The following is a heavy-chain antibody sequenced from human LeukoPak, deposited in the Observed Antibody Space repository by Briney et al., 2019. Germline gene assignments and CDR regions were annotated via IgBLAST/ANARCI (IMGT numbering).Heavy chain of an antibody. J-gene: IGHJ4*02. D-gene: IGHD1-26*01. Sequence: GGSLRLPCAASGFTFSTYGMSRVRQAPGKGLEWVSSISSSGDNTYYADSEKGRFTISRDNSKNTLSLQMNSLTADDTAVYFCAKSGSGSNFDCWGQGTLVTVSS. CDR1: GFTFSTYG. CDR3: AKSGSGSNFDC. V-gene: IGHV3-23*01. CDR2: ISSSGDNT.